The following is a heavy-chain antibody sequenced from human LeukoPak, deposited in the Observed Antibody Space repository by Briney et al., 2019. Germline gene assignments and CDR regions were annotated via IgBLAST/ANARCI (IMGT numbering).Heavy chain of an antibody. J-gene: IGHJ5*02. CDR2: IIPILGIA. V-gene: IGHV1-69*16. CDR3: AREAATTVTMSFWFDP. CDR1: GGTFSSYT. D-gene: IGHD4-17*01. Sequence: SVKVSCKASGGTFSSYTISWVRQAPGQGLEWMGRIIPILGIANYAQKFQGRVTITTDESTSTAYMELSSLRSEDTAVYYCAREAATTVTMSFWFDPWGQGTLVTASS.